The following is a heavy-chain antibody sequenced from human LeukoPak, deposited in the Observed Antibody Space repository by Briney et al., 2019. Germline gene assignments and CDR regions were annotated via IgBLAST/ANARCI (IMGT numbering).Heavy chain of an antibody. CDR3: ARDWWGYSSSWGLFDY. Sequence: GGSLRLSCVGSGFTFRSHAMSWVRQAPEKGLEFVSGIYENGGTTYYADFVKGRFSISRDNSKNTLYLQMNSLKTEDTAVYYCARDWWGYSSSWGLFDYWGQGTLVTVSS. D-gene: IGHD6-13*01. CDR1: GFTFRSHA. J-gene: IGHJ4*02. V-gene: IGHV3-23*01. CDR2: IYENGGTT.